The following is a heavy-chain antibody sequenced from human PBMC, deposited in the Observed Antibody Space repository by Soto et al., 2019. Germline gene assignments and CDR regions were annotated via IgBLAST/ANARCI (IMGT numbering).Heavy chain of an antibody. Sequence: PSETLSLTCTVSGGSISSGGYYWSWIRQHPGKGLEWIGYIYYSGSTYYNPSLKSRVTISVDTSKNQFSLKLSSVTAADTAVYYCARDPRGSSSSAGVFGGAFDIWGQGTMVTVSS. J-gene: IGHJ3*02. V-gene: IGHV4-31*03. CDR2: IYYSGST. CDR3: ARDPRGSSSSAGVFGGAFDI. D-gene: IGHD6-13*01. CDR1: GGSISSGGYY.